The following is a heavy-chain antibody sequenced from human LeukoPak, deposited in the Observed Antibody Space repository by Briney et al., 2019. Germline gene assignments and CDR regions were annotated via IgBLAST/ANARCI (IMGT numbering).Heavy chain of an antibody. CDR2: IYYRGGT. CDR3: ARGVVIAPQTFDY. J-gene: IGHJ4*02. V-gene: IGHV4-59*01. CDR1: GGSISSYY. D-gene: IGHD2-21*01. Sequence: SETLSLTCTVSGGSISSYYWSWIRQSPGKGLEWIGDIYYRGGTNYNSSLKSRVTISVDTSKNQFSLKLSSVTAADTAVYYCARGVVIAPQTFDYWGQGTLVTVSS.